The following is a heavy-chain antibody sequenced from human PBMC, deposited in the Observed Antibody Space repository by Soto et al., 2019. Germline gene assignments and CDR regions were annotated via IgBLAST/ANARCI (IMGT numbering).Heavy chain of an antibody. Sequence: QVQLVQSGAEVKKPGSSVKVSCKASGGTFSSYAISWVRQAPGQGLEWMGGIIPIFGTANYAQKFQGRVTITAEKSPSTGYKGVGRLGFEETAVYYCAGEGGGVIPAAFDPWGQGTLVTVSS. CDR3: AGEGGGVIPAAFDP. CDR2: IIPIFGTA. D-gene: IGHD2-2*01. J-gene: IGHJ5*02. CDR1: GGTFSSYA. V-gene: IGHV1-69*06.